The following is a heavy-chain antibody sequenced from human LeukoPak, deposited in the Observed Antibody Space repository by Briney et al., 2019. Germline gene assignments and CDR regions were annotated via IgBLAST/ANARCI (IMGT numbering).Heavy chain of an antibody. CDR1: GCTLSTSW. CDR3: ARETYYYDSSGYFHPNWFDP. J-gene: IGHJ5*02. Sequence: GGSLRLSCTASGCTLSTSWMSWVRQAPGRGLEWVASIKQDGSQKYYVDSVKGRFTISRDNVQNSLYLQMNSLRAEDTAVYYCARETYYYDSSGYFHPNWFDPWGQGTLVTVSS. V-gene: IGHV3-7*01. CDR2: IKQDGSQK. D-gene: IGHD3-22*01.